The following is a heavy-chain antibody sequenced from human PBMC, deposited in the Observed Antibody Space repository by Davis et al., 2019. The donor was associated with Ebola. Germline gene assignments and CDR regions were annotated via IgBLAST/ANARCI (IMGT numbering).Heavy chain of an antibody. J-gene: IGHJ4*02. CDR3: AKDRASWSSSCDY. V-gene: IGHV3-21*04. CDR2: ISSSSSYI. D-gene: IGHD6-13*01. CDR1: GFTFSSYS. Sequence: GESLKISCAASGFTFSSYSMNWVRQAPGKGLEWVSSISSSSSYIYYADSVKGRFTISRDNSKNTLYLQMNSLRAEDTAVYYCAKDRASWSSSCDYWGQGTLVTVSS.